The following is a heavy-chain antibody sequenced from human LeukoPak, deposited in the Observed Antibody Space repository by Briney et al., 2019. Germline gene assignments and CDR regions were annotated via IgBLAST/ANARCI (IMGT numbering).Heavy chain of an antibody. CDR3: ARELRFLEWLLYDY. Sequence: ASVKVSCKASGYTFTSYGISWVRQAPGQGLEWMGWISAYNGNTNYAQKLQGRVTMTTDTSTSTAYMELRSLRSDDTAVCYCARELRFLEWLLYDYWGQGTLVTVSS. V-gene: IGHV1-18*01. D-gene: IGHD3-3*01. J-gene: IGHJ4*02. CDR1: GYTFTSYG. CDR2: ISAYNGNT.